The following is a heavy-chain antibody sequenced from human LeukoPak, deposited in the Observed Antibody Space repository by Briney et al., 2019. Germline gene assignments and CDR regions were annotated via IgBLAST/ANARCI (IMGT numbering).Heavy chain of an antibody. CDR1: GGSVGSGTYY. CDR3: ARGDAIFGAINSYFFDY. Sequence: PSETLSLTCTVSGGSVGSGTYYWSWIRQSPGKGLEWIGNVYYSGSAYYNPSLKSRVTMSVDKSKNQFSLKLRSVTAADTAVYYCARGDAIFGAINSYFFDYWGQGTLLTVSS. CDR2: VYYSGSA. V-gene: IGHV4-39*07. J-gene: IGHJ4*02. D-gene: IGHD3-3*01.